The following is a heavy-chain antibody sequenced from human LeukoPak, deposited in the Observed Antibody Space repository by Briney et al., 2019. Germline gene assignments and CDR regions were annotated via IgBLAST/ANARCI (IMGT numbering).Heavy chain of an antibody. Sequence: PGGSLRLSCAASGFTFSSYAMSWVRQAPGKGLEWVSAISGSGGSTYYADSVKGRFTISRDNSKNTLYLQMNSLRAEDTAVYYCAAWDIVVVVAADRIDYWGQGTLVTVSS. CDR2: ISGSGGST. V-gene: IGHV3-23*01. J-gene: IGHJ4*02. CDR1: GFTFSSYA. CDR3: AAWDIVVVVAADRIDY. D-gene: IGHD2-15*01.